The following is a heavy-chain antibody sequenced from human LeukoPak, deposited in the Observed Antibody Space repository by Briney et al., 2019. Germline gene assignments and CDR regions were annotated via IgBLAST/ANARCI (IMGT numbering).Heavy chain of an antibody. D-gene: IGHD5-18*01. V-gene: IGHV1-69*13. CDR2: IIPIFGTA. CDR3: ARDRGYSYAMGTPFDY. Sequence: GASVKVSCKASGGTFSSYAISWVRQAPGQGLEWMGGIIPIFGTANYAQKFQGRVTITADESTSTAYMELSSLRSEDTAVYYCARDRGYSYAMGTPFDYWGQGTLVTVSS. J-gene: IGHJ4*02. CDR1: GGTFSSYA.